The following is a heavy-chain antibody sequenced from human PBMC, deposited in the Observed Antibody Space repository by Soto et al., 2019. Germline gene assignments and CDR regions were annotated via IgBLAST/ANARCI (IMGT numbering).Heavy chain of an antibody. CDR1: GFTISNYA. J-gene: IGHJ4*02. Sequence: PGGSLRLSCAASGFTISNYAMNWVRQAPGKGLEWVSGISGSGSSSYYTGSVKGRFSISRGNSQKKLYLQMDYLRAEDTALYYCAKYASSTLIAAVHTGYYLDSWGQGALVTVSS. V-gene: IGHV3-23*01. CDR3: AKYASSTLIAAVHTGYYLDS. CDR2: ISGSGSSS. D-gene: IGHD6-25*01.